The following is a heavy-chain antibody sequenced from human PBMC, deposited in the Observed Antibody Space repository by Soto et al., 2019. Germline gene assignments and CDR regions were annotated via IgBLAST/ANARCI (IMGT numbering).Heavy chain of an antibody. CDR2: INPSGGRT. Sequence: QVQLVHSGAEVKKPGASVKVSCEASGYTFTNYYIHWVRQAPGQGLEWMGVINPSGGRTTYAQKFQGRLTLTRDTSTSTVYMELSSLRSEDTAVYYCARSDFGDYHCPGYWGQGTLVTVSS. CDR1: GYTFTNYY. CDR3: ARSDFGDYHCPGY. D-gene: IGHD4-17*01. J-gene: IGHJ4*02. V-gene: IGHV1-46*01.